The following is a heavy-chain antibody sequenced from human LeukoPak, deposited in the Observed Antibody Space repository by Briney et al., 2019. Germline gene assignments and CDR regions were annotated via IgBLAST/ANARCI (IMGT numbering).Heavy chain of an antibody. CDR3: ASTTTTNVGTYGSGSYYYFDY. CDR2: IKQDGSEK. V-gene: IGHV3-7*01. Sequence: GGSLRLSCAASGFTFSSYWMSWVRQAPGKGLEWVANIKQDGSEKYYVDSVKGRFTISRDNAKNSLYLQMNSLRAEDTAVYYCASTTTTNVGTYGSGSYYYFDYWGQGTLVTVSS. D-gene: IGHD3-10*01. CDR1: GFTFSSYW. J-gene: IGHJ4*02.